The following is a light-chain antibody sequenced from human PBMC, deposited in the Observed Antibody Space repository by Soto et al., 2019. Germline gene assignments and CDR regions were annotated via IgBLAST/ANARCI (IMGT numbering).Light chain of an antibody. Sequence: QSALTQPRSVSGSPGQSVTISCTGTSSDVGAYNYVSWYQHHPGKAPQLIIYDVSKRPSGVPDRFSGSKSGNTSSLTISGLLAEDEADYCCCSYAGSYSFVFGTGTKLTVL. V-gene: IGLV2-11*01. CDR1: SSDVGAYNY. J-gene: IGLJ1*01. CDR3: CSYAGSYSFV. CDR2: DVS.